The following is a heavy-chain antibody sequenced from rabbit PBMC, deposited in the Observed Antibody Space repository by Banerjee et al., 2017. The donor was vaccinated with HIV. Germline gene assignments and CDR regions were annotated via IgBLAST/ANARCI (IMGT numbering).Heavy chain of an antibody. D-gene: IGHD1-1*01. J-gene: IGHJ4*01. CDR3: ARDLTGITGWNFNL. V-gene: IGHV1S45*01. CDR1: GFSFSSNYY. CDR2: IYSDSSGST. Sequence: QEQLVESGGGLVQPGGSLTLTCTASGFSFSSNYYMCWVRQAPGKGLEWIGCIYSDSSGSTYYASWAKGRFTITKTSSTTVTLQMTSLTAADTATYFCARDLTGITGWNFNLWGPGTLVTVS.